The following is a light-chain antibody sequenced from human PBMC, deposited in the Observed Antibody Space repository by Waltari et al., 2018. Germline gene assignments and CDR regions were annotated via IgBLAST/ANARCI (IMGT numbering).Light chain of an antibody. V-gene: IGLV3-27*01. Sequence: SYELTQPSSVSVSPGQTARIACSGDGLANKNSARWFPRKPGQAPVILLYKDTERASEIPERFSGSKSGTTVTLTISGAQVEDEADYHCYSAADNTWVFGGGTKLTVL. CDR2: KDT. CDR3: YSAADNTWV. J-gene: IGLJ3*02. CDR1: GLANKN.